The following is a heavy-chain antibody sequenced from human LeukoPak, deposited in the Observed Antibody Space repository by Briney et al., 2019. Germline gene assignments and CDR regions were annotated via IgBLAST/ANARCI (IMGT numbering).Heavy chain of an antibody. D-gene: IGHD1-14*01. V-gene: IGHV3-66*02. CDR2: ISGAGNT. CDR3: ARAYRGPLDY. Sequence: PAGGSLRLSCAASGFTVSSNYMSWVRQAPGKGLEWVSVISGAGNTYYADSVKGRFTVSRDSSKNTLYLQMGSLRAEDMAVYYCARAYRGPLDYWGQGTLVTVSS. CDR1: GFTVSSNY. J-gene: IGHJ4*02.